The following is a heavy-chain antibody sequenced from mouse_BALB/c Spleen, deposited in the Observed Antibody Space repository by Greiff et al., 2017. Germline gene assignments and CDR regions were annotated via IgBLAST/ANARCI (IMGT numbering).Heavy chain of an antibody. J-gene: IGHJ2*01. CDR2: ISDGGSYT. CDR1: GFTFSDYY. V-gene: IGHV5-4*02. CDR3: AREGGNY. Sequence: DVKLVESGGGLVKPGGSLKLSCAASGFTFSDYYMYWVRQTPEKRLEWVATISDGGSYTYYPDSVKGRFTISRDNAKNNLYLQMSSLKSEDTAMYYCAREGGNYWGQGTTLTVSS.